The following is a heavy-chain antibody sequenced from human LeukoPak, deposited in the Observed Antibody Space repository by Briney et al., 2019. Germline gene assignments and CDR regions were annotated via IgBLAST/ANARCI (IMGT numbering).Heavy chain of an antibody. Sequence: GGSLRLSCAASGFTVSSNYMSWVRQAPGKRLEWVSVIYSGGSTYYADSVKGRFTISRDNSKNTLYLQMNSLRAEDTAVYYCAGGNTYYYDSSGYFDYWGQGTLVTVSS. CDR2: IYSGGST. CDR3: AGGNTYYYDSSGYFDY. V-gene: IGHV3-53*01. D-gene: IGHD3-22*01. CDR1: GFTVSSNY. J-gene: IGHJ4*02.